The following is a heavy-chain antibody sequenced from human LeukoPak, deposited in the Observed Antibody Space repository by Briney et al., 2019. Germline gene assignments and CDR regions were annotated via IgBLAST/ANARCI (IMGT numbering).Heavy chain of an antibody. CDR2: ISGSGGST. J-gene: IGHJ4*02. V-gene: IGHV3-23*01. D-gene: IGHD1-26*01. Sequence: GGSLRLSCAASGFTFSSCAMSWVRQAPGKGLEWVSAISGSGGSTYYADSVKGRFTISRDNSKNTLYLQMNSLRAEDTAVYYCANHRAWGPSDYWGQGTLVTVSS. CDR1: GFTFSSCA. CDR3: ANHRAWGPSDY.